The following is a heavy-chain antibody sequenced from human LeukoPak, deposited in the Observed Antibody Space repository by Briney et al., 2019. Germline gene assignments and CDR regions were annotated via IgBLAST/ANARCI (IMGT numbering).Heavy chain of an antibody. V-gene: IGHV3-30*18. CDR2: ISYDESNK. D-gene: IGHD3-16*01. CDR3: AKTRTDNDYVWGSLI. J-gene: IGHJ4*02. Sequence: GGSLRLSCAASGFTFSIYGMHWVRQAPGKGLEWVAVISYDESNKYYADSVKGRFTISRDNSKNTLYLQMNSLRAEDTALYYCAKTRTDNDYVWGSLIWGQGTLVTVSS. CDR1: GFTFSIYG.